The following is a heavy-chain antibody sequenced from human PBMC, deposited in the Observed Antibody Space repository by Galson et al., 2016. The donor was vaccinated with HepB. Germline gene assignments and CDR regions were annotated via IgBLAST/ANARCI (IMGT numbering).Heavy chain of an antibody. Sequence: SLRLSCAASGFTFGRHWMTWVRRAPGKGLEWVANIKEDGSGTEYVDSVKGRFTISRDNAKNSVALQMNSLRAEDTAVYYCARLSFCRGATCYYLDYWGQGTLVPVSS. J-gene: IGHJ4*02. CDR3: ARLSFCRGATCYYLDY. CDR2: IKEDGSGT. D-gene: IGHD2-21*01. CDR1: GFTFGRHW. V-gene: IGHV3-7*01.